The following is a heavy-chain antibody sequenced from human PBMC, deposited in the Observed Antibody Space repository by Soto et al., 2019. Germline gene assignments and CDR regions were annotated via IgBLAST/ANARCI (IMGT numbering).Heavy chain of an antibody. CDR2: IWDDGSNK. J-gene: IGHJ6*02. D-gene: IGHD2-15*01. CDR1: GFTFSSYG. CDR3: ARDWLSCSGGSCYSGDYGMDV. V-gene: IGHV3-33*01. Sequence: QVQLVEAGGGVVQPGRSLRLSCAAYGFTFSSYGMHWVRQAPGKVLEWVAVIWDDGSNKYYADSVKCRYTISRDNSKNTLYLQMNSLRAEDTGVYSCARDWLSCSGGSCYSGDYGMDVWGQGTTDTVSS.